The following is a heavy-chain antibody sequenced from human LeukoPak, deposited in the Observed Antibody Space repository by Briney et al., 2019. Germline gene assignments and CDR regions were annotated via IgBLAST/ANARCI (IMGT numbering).Heavy chain of an antibody. CDR2: INHRGSST. Sequence: GGSLRLSCAASGFTFSSYAMSWVRQAPGKGLEWISAINHRGSSTYYTDSVKGRFTISRDNFKNTLYLQMNSLRAEDTAVYYCAKDSGGFDYWGQGTLVTVSS. V-gene: IGHV3-23*01. CDR1: GFTFSSYA. J-gene: IGHJ4*01. CDR3: AKDSGGFDY. D-gene: IGHD3-16*01.